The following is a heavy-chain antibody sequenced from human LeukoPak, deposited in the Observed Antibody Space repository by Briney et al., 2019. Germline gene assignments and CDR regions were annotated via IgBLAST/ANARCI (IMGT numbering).Heavy chain of an antibody. CDR1: GGSISSYY. CDR2: IYYSGST. Sequence: SETLSLTCTVSGGSISSYYWSWIRQPPGKGLEWIGYIYYSGSTNYNPSLKSRVTISVDTSKNQFSLKLSSVTAADTAVYYCARRGYCSSTSCYTFGYWGQGTLVTVSS. D-gene: IGHD2-2*02. CDR3: ARRGYCSSTSCYTFGY. V-gene: IGHV4-59*01. J-gene: IGHJ4*02.